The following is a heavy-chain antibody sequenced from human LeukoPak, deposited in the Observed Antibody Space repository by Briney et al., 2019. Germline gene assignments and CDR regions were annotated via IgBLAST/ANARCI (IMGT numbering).Heavy chain of an antibody. CDR1: GVSINDSY. D-gene: IGHD3-16*01. CDR2: IHTSGDT. Sequence: SETLSLTCSVSGVSINDSYCSWIRQPAGQGLEWVGRIHTSGDTRYNPSLKGRVAMSVDTSNNQFSLRLTSVTAADTAIYFCVTYKLLGDPEANWGQGTLVTVSS. CDR3: VTYKLLGDPEAN. V-gene: IGHV4-4*07. J-gene: IGHJ4*02.